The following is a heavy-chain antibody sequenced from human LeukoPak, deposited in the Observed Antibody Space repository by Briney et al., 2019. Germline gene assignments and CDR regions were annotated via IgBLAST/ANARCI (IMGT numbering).Heavy chain of an antibody. CDR1: GFTVSSNY. Sequence: GGSLRLSCAASGFTVSSNYMSWVRQAPGKGLEWVSAISGSGGSTYYADSVKGRFTISRDNSKNTLYLQMNSLRAEDTAVYYCAKDHGIVGAQGAFDIWGQGTMVTVSS. D-gene: IGHD1-26*01. CDR3: AKDHGIVGAQGAFDI. CDR2: ISGSGGST. V-gene: IGHV3-23*01. J-gene: IGHJ3*02.